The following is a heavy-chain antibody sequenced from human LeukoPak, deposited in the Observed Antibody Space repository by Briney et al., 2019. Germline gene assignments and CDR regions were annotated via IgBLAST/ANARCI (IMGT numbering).Heavy chain of an antibody. D-gene: IGHD6-6*01. CDR3: ARGTGKGSSSAQYFQH. CDR2: IKQDGSEK. V-gene: IGHV3-7*01. Sequence: PGGSLRLSCAASGFTFSSYWMSWVRQAPGKGLEWVANIKQDGSEKYYVDSVKGRFTISRDNAKNSLYLQMNSLRAEDTAVYYCARGTGKGSSSAQYFQHWGQGTLVTVSS. CDR1: GFTFSSYW. J-gene: IGHJ1*01.